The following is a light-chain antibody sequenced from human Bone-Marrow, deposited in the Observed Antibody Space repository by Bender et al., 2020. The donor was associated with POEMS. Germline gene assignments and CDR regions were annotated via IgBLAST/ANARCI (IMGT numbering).Light chain of an antibody. Sequence: QSVLTQPPSASGTPGQRVTISCSGSSSNIGSNFVQWYQQLPGTAPKLLIYRNNQRPSGVPDRFSGSKSGTSASLAISGLRSEDEADYYCAAWDDSLTALFGGGTKLTVL. CDR1: SSNIGSNF. J-gene: IGLJ2*01. CDR3: AAWDDSLTAL. CDR2: RNN. V-gene: IGLV1-47*01.